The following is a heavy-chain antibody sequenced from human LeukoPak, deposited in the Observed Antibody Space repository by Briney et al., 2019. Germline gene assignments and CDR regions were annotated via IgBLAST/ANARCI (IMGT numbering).Heavy chain of an antibody. CDR3: VKDRYSYGSGSYFS. D-gene: IGHD3-10*01. J-gene: IGHJ4*02. CDR1: GFTFSSYA. CDR2: FSTNGVST. V-gene: IGHV3-64D*06. Sequence: WGSLRLSCSASGFTFSSYAMHWVRQTPGKGLEYVSGFSTNGVSTYYADSVKGRFTISRDNSKNTLYLQMSSLRAEDTAVYYCVKDRYSYGSGSYFSWGQGTLVT.